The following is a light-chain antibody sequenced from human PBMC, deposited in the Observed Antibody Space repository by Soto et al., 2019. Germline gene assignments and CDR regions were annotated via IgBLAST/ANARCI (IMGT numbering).Light chain of an antibody. CDR1: QSLLHSNGYNY. CDR3: MQGKHTPPP. Sequence: DIVMTQSSVSLPVTPGETASISCRSSQSLLHSNGYNYLDGYLQKHGQSPQLRIYSGSKRASGVTDRFSGSGSGPNFTPNTSRVEAEDVGVYYCMQGKHTPPPFGGGTRVEIK. J-gene: IGKJ4*01. V-gene: IGKV2-28*01. CDR2: SGS.